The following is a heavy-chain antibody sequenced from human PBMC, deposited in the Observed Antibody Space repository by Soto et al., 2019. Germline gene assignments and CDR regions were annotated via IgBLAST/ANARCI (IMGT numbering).Heavy chain of an antibody. Sequence: PGGSLRLSCTASGFTFGDYAMSWVRQAPGKGLEWVGFIRSKAYGGTTEYAASVKGRFTISRDDSKSIAYLQMNSLKTEDTAVYYCTRESGSQDFDYWGREPWSPSPQ. CDR1: GFTFGDYA. D-gene: IGHD1-26*01. V-gene: IGHV3-49*04. CDR3: TRESGSQDFDY. J-gene: IGHJ4*02. CDR2: IRSKAYGGTT.